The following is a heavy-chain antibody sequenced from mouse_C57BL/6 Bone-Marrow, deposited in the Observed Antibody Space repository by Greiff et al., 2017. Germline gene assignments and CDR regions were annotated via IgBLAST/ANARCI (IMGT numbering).Heavy chain of an antibody. V-gene: IGHV1-15*01. CDR1: GYTFTDYE. D-gene: IGHD2-2*01. CDR3: ARGRLRRAFAY. J-gene: IGHJ3*01. CDR2: IDPETGGT. Sequence: QVQLQQSGAELVRPGASVTLSCKASGYTFTDYEMHWVKQTPVHGLEWIGAIDPETGGTAYNQKFKGKAILTADKSSSTAYMQLSSLTTEDSAIYYCARGRLRRAFAYWGKGTLVTVSA.